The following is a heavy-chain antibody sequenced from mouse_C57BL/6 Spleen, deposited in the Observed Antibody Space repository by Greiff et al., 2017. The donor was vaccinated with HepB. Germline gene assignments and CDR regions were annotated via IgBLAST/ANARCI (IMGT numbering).Heavy chain of an antibody. D-gene: IGHD2-4*01. CDR1: GYTFTDYE. CDR3: TRWGLPDY. Sequence: QVQLKESGAELVRPGASVTLSCKASGYTFTDYEMHWVKQTPVHGLEWIGAIDPETGGTAYNQKFKGKAILTADKSSSTAYMELRSLTSEDSAVYYCTRWGLPDYWGQGTTLTVSS. V-gene: IGHV1-15*01. J-gene: IGHJ2*01. CDR2: IDPETGGT.